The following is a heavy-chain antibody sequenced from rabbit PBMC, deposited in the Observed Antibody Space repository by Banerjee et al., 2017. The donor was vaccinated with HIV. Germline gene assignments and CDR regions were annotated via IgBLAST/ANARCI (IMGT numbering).Heavy chain of an antibody. D-gene: IGHD4-1*01. CDR2: IDPVFGST. Sequence: QEQLVESGGGLVQPGGSLKLSCKASGFDFSSYGVSWVRQAPGKGLEWIGYIDPVFGSTYYASWVNGRFTISSHNAQNTLYLQLNSLTAADTATYFCVRGGYSSGWGAYYFNLWGQGTLVTVS. V-gene: IGHV1S47*01. CDR1: GFDFSSYG. CDR3: VRGGYSSGWGAYYFNL. J-gene: IGHJ4*01.